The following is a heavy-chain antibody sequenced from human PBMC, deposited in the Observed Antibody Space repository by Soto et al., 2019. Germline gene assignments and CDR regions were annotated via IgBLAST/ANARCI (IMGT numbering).Heavy chain of an antibody. Sequence: QVQLVESGGGLVKPGGSLRLSCAASGFTFSDYYMSWIRQAPGKGLEWVSYISSSSSYTNYADSVKGRFTISRDNANNSLYLQMNSLRAEDTAVYYCAPIGGNYYYGMDVWGQGTTVTVSS. J-gene: IGHJ6*02. V-gene: IGHV3-11*05. CDR1: GFTFSDYY. D-gene: IGHD1-26*01. CDR3: APIGGNYYYGMDV. CDR2: ISSSSSYT.